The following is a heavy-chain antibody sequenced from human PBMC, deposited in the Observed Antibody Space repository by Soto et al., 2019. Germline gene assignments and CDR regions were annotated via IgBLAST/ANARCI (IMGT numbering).Heavy chain of an antibody. Sequence: QITLKESGPAVVKPTQTLTLTCTFSGFSLSTGGALVGWVRQPPGEALEWLALIFGDGDERYTSSLTHRLTIDKDSSANRVVLRLANVDIVDSGTYYGAHGSYTRGQDEAFDVWGQGTLGTVSS. D-gene: IGHD6-19*01. V-gene: IGHV2-5*02. J-gene: IGHJ3*01. CDR1: GFSLSTGGAL. CDR3: AHGSYTRGQDEAFDV. CDR2: IFGDGDE.